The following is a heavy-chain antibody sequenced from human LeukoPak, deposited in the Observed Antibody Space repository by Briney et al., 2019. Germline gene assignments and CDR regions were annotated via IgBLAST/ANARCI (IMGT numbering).Heavy chain of an antibody. Sequence: SETLSLTCTVSGGSISSSSYYWGWIRQPPGKGLGWIVSIYYSGSTYYNPSLKSRVTISVDTSKNKFTLKLNSVTAADTAVYYRASTTGYSGSYSWAYYFDYWGQGTLVTVSS. J-gene: IGHJ4*02. CDR1: GGSISSSSYY. D-gene: IGHD1-26*01. CDR2: IYYSGST. CDR3: ASTTGYSGSYSWAYYFDY. V-gene: IGHV4-39*06.